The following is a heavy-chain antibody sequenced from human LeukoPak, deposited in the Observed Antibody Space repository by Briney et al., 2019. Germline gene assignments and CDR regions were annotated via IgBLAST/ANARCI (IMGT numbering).Heavy chain of an antibody. V-gene: IGHV3-7*01. CDR2: IKPDGIDK. CDR1: GFTFRNHW. CDR3: ATISAQTFDI. D-gene: IGHD5-24*01. Sequence: TGGSLRLSCVGSGFTFRNHWVNWVRQSPRKGLEWVANIKPDGIDKYYVDSARGRLTVSRDNAKNSAFLQMNSLRAEDTAIYYCATISAQTFDIWGQGTLVSVSS. J-gene: IGHJ3*02.